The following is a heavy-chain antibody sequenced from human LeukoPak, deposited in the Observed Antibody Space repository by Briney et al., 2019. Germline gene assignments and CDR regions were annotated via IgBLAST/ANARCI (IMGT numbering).Heavy chain of an antibody. CDR3: AELGITMIGGV. Sequence: GSLRLSCAASGFTFSSYDMNWVRQAPGKGLEWVSYISSSGSTIYYADSVKGRFTISRDNAKNSLYPQMNSLRAEDTAVYYCAELGITMIGGVWGKGTTVTISS. J-gene: IGHJ6*04. CDR2: ISSSGSTI. D-gene: IGHD3-10*02. CDR1: GFTFSSYD. V-gene: IGHV3-48*03.